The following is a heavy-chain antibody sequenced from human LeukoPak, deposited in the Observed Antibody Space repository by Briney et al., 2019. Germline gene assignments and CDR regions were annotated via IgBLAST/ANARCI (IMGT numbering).Heavy chain of an antibody. J-gene: IGHJ3*02. Sequence: PSETLSLTCTVSGGSISSYYWSWIRQPPGKGLEWTGYIYYSGNTHYNPSLKSRVTISVDTSKNQFSLKLSSVTAADTALYYCARRGSYDEFAFDIWGQGTMVTVSS. V-gene: IGHV4-59*08. CDR1: GGSISSYY. CDR2: IYYSGNT. CDR3: ARRGSYDEFAFDI. D-gene: IGHD1-1*01.